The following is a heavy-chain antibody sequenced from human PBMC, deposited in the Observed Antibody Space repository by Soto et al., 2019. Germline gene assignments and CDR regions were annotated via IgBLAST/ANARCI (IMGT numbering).Heavy chain of an antibody. CDR1: GFTFGDYA. D-gene: IGHD3-22*01. V-gene: IGHV3-49*04. CDR2: IRSKAYGGTT. J-gene: IGHJ4*02. CDR3: TRESLYYYDSSGY. Sequence: GGSLRLSCTASGFTFGDYAMSWVRQAPGKGLEWVGFIRSKAYGGTTEYAASVKGRFTISRDDSKSIAYLQMNSLKTEDTAVYYCTRESLYYYDSSGYWGQGTLVTV.